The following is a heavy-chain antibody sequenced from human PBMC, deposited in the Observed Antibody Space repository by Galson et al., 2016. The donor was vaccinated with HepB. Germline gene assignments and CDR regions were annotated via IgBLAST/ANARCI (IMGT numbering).Heavy chain of an antibody. J-gene: IGHJ4*02. CDR2: ISYDGINE. D-gene: IGHD5-18*01. V-gene: IGHV3-30*18. CDR1: GFSFSSFV. CDR3: AKDGVRYSYGHHYSDY. Sequence: SLRLSCAASGFSFSSFVIHWVRQAPGKGLEWVAVISYDGINEYYADSVKGRFTISRDKSKNTLYLQMNSLRPEDTAVYYCAKDGVRYSYGHHYSDYWGQGTLVTVSS.